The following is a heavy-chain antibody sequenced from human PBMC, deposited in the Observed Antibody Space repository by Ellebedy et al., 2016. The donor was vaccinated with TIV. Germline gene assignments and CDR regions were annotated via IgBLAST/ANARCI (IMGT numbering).Heavy chain of an antibody. V-gene: IGHV4-59*01. CDR3: AREFVEVATIDDFYYAMDV. CDR2: IYYSGGT. CDR1: GGSITGYY. Sequence: SETLSLTCTVSGGSITGYYWSWIRQPPGKGLEWIGYIYYSGGTNYNPSLKGRVTIALDTSKNEFSLKLRSVTAADTAVYYCAREFVEVATIDDFYYAMDVWGQGTTVSVSS. J-gene: IGHJ6*02. D-gene: IGHD5-24*01.